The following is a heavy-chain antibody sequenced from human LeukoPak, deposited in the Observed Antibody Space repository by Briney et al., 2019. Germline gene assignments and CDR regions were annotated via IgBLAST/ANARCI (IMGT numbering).Heavy chain of an antibody. CDR2: ITSSGSHM. CDR3: ASFMTTVTIPDY. Sequence: GGSLRLSCAASGFTFRSYSMNWVRQAPGKRLEWLSSITSSGSHMYYADSAKGRFTISRGNAKSSLYLQMNSLSAEDTAVYYCASFMTTVTIPDYWGQGTLVTVSS. J-gene: IGHJ4*02. CDR1: GFTFRSYS. V-gene: IGHV3-21*01. D-gene: IGHD4-17*01.